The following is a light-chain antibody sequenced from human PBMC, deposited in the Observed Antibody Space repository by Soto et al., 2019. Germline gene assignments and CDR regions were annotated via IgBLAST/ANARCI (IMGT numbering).Light chain of an antibody. CDR1: QAISHY. J-gene: IGKJ3*01. CDR2: AAS. V-gene: IGKV1-27*01. CDR3: QKYNSAPFT. Sequence: DFQMTKSPSSLSVSVGDRVTITCRASQAISHYLAWYQQKPGKVPKLLIYAASTLQSGVPSRFSGGGSVTDFPLTISSLQPEDVATYYRQKYNSAPFTFGPGTQGDIK.